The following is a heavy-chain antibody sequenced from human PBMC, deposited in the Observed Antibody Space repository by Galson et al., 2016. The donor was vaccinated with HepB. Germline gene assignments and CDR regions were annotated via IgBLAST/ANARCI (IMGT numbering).Heavy chain of an antibody. V-gene: IGHV3-11*06. CDR3: VRIRGGLPDDAFDI. D-gene: IGHD3-10*01. J-gene: IGHJ3*02. CDR2: ISSNSAYT. CDR1: GFSFSDYY. Sequence: SLRLSCAGSGFSFSDYYMSWIRQAPGKGLEWISYISSNSAYTKCADSVNGRFTISRDNAKASLFLQMNSLRAEDTALYYCVRIRGGLPDDAFDIWDQGTMVTVSS.